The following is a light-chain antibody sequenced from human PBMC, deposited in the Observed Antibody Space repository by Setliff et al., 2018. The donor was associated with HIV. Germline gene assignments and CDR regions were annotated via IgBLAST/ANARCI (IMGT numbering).Light chain of an antibody. CDR2: DVS. J-gene: IGLJ1*01. V-gene: IGLV2-11*01. CDR1: SSDVGGYDY. CDR3: CSYEITHRFV. Sequence: ALAQPASASGSPGQSITISCTGTSSDVGGYDYVSWYQQHPGKAPKLIIYDVSKRPSGVPARFSGFKSGNTASLTISGLQPEDEADYYCCSYEITHRFVFGTGTKVTVL.